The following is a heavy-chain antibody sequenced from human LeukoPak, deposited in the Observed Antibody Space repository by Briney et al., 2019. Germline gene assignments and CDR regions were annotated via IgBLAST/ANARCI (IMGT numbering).Heavy chain of an antibody. CDR1: GGSISSGGYY. J-gene: IGHJ4*02. D-gene: IGHD2-2*01. CDR3: ARRIVVVPAATDYFDY. CDR2: IYYSGST. Sequence: SQTLSLTCTVSGGSISSGGYYWSWIRQHPGKGLGWIGYIYYSGSTYYNPSLKSRVTISVDTSKNQFSLKLSSVTAADTAVYYCARRIVVVPAATDYFDYWGQGTLVTVSS. V-gene: IGHV4-31*03.